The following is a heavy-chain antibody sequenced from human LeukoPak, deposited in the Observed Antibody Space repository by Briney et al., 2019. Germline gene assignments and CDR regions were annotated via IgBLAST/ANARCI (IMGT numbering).Heavy chain of an antibody. V-gene: IGHV3-13*01. D-gene: IGHD5-24*01. Sequence: GGSLRLSCAASGFTFSSYDMHWVRQATGKGLEWVSVIGTAGDTYYADSVKGRFTISRDNSKNTLYLQMNSLRAEDTAVYYCVKPKRSIPPFDYWGQGTLVTVSS. J-gene: IGHJ4*02. CDR3: VKPKRSIPPFDY. CDR1: GFTFSSYD. CDR2: IGTAGDT.